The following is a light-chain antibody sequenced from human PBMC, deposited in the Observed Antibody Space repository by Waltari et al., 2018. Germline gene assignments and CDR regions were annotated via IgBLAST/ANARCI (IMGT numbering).Light chain of an antibody. CDR2: EVT. CDR1: SSDVGGYNF. Sequence: QSALTQPASVSGSPGQSITISCTGTSSDVGGYNFVSWYQQHPGKAPKLMIYEVTNRPSGFSYRFSGSKSGNTASLTISGLQVEDEADYYCTSYTSTSTLVFGGGTKLTVL. CDR3: TSYTSTSTLV. J-gene: IGLJ2*01. V-gene: IGLV2-14*01.